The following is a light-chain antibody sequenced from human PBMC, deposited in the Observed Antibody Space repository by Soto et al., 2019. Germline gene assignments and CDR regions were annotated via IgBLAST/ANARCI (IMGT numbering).Light chain of an antibody. CDR2: KAS. V-gene: IGKV1-5*03. J-gene: IGKJ1*01. CDR1: QSISSW. Sequence: DIQMTQSPSTLSASVGDRVTITCRASQSISSWLAWYQQKPGKAPTLLIYKASSLESGVPSRFSGSGSGTEFTLTISSLQPDDFATYYFQQYNSYSTFGQGTKVDIK. CDR3: QQYNSYST.